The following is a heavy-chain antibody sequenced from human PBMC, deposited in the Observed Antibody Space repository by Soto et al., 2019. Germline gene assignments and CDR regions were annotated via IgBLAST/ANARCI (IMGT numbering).Heavy chain of an antibody. CDR3: ARDRAVVVPAAFYYYYGMDV. CDR2: INAGNGNT. CDR1: GYTFTSYA. Sequence: QVQLVQSGAEVKKPGASVKVSCKASGYTFTSYAMHWVRQAPGQRLEWMGWINAGNGNTKYSQKFQGRVTITRDTSASTAYMELSSLRSEDTAVYYCARDRAVVVPAAFYYYYGMDVWGQGTTVTVSS. D-gene: IGHD2-2*01. V-gene: IGHV1-3*01. J-gene: IGHJ6*02.